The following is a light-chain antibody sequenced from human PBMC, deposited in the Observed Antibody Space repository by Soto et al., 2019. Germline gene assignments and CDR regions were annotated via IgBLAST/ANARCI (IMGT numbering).Light chain of an antibody. J-gene: IGKJ2*01. Sequence: EIVLTQSPGTLSLSPGERATLSCRASQSVTSSYLAWYQRKPGQAPRLLIFAASTRATSIPDRFSGSGSGTDFTLTISRLEPEDFALYYCQQYGSTPPTFGQGTKVEIK. CDR3: QQYGSTPPT. CDR2: AAS. CDR1: QSVTSSY. V-gene: IGKV3-20*01.